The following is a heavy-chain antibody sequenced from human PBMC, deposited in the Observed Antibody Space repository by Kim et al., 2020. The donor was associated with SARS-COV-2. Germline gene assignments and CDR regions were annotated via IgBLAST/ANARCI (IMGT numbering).Heavy chain of an antibody. CDR2: IYYSGST. CDR1: GGSISSGGYY. D-gene: IGHD2-15*01. V-gene: IGHV4-31*03. J-gene: IGHJ4*02. CDR3: ARLVVVVAATHLSYYFDY. Sequence: SETLSLTCTVSGGSISSGGYYWSWIRQHPGKGLEWIGYIYYSGSTYYNPSLKSRVTISVDTSKNQFSLKLSSVTAADTAVYYCARLVVVVAATHLSYYFDYWGQGTLVTVSS.